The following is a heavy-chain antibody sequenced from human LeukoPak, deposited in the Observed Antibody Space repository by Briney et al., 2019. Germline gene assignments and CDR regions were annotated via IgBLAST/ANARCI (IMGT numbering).Heavy chain of an antibody. Sequence: SETLSLTCNVSGDSITSGGFYWAWIRQSPGKGLEWIGNVYYSGTTQYNPSLKGRVTISMDMSKNQFSLNLNSVSGTDTAIYYCARRDSAAWFDPWGQGTLVTVSS. D-gene: IGHD6-25*01. CDR2: VYYSGTT. CDR3: ARRDSAAWFDP. V-gene: IGHV4-39*01. J-gene: IGHJ5*02. CDR1: GDSITSGGFY.